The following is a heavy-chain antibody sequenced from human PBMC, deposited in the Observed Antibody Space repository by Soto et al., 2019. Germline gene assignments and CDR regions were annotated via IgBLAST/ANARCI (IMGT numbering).Heavy chain of an antibody. CDR1: GYTFTSYY. Sequence: QLQLVQSGAEVKKPGASVKVSCKASGYTFTSYYMHWVRQAPGQGLEWMGIINPSGGSTSYAQKYLGRVTMTSDTSTSTVYMELSSLRSEDTAVYYCARGNPGVVDFWGQGTLVTVSS. V-gene: IGHV1-46*01. CDR2: INPSGGST. J-gene: IGHJ4*02. CDR3: ARGNPGVVDF. D-gene: IGHD2-15*01.